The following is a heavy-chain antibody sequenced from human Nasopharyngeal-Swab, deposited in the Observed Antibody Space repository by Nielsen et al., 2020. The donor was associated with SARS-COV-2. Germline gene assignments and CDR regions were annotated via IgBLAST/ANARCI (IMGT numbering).Heavy chain of an antibody. CDR2: MNPNSGNT. J-gene: IGHJ6*02. V-gene: IGHV1-8*01. CDR3: ARALTVDTAMVIYYYYYYGMDV. D-gene: IGHD5-18*01. Sequence: WVRQAPGQGLERMGWMNPNSGNTGYAQKFQGRVTMTRNTSISTAYMELSSLRSEDTAVYYCARALTVDTAMVIYYYYYYGMDVWGQGTTVTVSS.